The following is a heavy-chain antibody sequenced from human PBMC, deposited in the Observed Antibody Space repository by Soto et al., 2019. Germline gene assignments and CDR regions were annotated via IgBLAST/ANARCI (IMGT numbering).Heavy chain of an antibody. D-gene: IGHD6-19*01. CDR1: GFIFSSHA. CDR2: ISGSGTTA. J-gene: IGHJ3*02. V-gene: IGHV3-23*01. Sequence: VGSLRLSCAASGFIFSSHAMSWVRQAPGKGLEWVSAISGSGTTAYYADSVKGRFTFSRDNSKKTMYLQMNSLRAEDTAVYYCAKTTDGWFSAFEIWGQGTMVTVS. CDR3: AKTTDGWFSAFEI.